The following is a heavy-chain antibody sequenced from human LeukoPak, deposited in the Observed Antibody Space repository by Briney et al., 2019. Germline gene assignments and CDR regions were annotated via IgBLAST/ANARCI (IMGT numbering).Heavy chain of an antibody. V-gene: IGHV1-24*01. J-gene: IGHJ4*02. CDR2: FDPEDGET. D-gene: IGHD6-19*01. Sequence: ASVKVSCKVSGYTLTQLSRHWVRQAPGKGLEWMGGFDPEDGETIYAQKFQGRVTVTEDTSTDTAYMELSSLRSEDTAVYYCATSPWLVRSRSFDYWGQGTLVTVSS. CDR1: GYTLTQLS. CDR3: ATSPWLVRSRSFDY.